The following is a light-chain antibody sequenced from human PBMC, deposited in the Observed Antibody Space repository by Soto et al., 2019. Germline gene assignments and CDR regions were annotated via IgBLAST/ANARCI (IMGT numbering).Light chain of an antibody. Sequence: QSVLAQPASVSGSLGQSITISCTGTSSDVAGYNYVSWYQQHPGKAPKLMIYDVTFRPSGVSNRFSGPKSGNTASLTISGLQAEDESDYYCASYTSSSTWVFGGGTKVTVL. V-gene: IGLV2-14*01. CDR3: ASYTSSSTWV. J-gene: IGLJ3*02. CDR2: DVT. CDR1: SSDVAGYNY.